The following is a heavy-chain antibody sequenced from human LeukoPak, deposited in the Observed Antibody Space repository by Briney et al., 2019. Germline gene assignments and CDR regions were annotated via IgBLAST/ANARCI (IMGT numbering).Heavy chain of an antibody. D-gene: IGHD5/OR15-5a*01. Sequence: GGSLRLSCGTSGFTFSNFGMNWVRQAPGKGLEWVSYISSSSSTIYYADSVKGRFTISRDNARNSLSLQMNSLRAEDTAVYYCAGSVFDYWGQGTLVTVSS. V-gene: IGHV3-48*01. CDR1: GFTFSNFG. CDR3: AGSVFDY. CDR2: ISSSSSTI. J-gene: IGHJ4*02.